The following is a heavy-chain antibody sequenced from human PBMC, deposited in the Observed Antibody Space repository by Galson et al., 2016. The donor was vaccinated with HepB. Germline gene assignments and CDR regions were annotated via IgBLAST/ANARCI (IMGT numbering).Heavy chain of an antibody. J-gene: IGHJ4*02. Sequence: SLRLSCAASGFTLSSYGMGWVRQAPGKGLEWVSSISGDGARTDYADSVKGRFTISRDNSKKSLYLQVNSLRAEDTALYYCAKESGNYRGYFDYWGQGTQVTASS. V-gene: IGHV3-23*01. D-gene: IGHD1-26*01. CDR3: AKESGNYRGYFDY. CDR2: ISGDGART. CDR1: GFTLSSYG.